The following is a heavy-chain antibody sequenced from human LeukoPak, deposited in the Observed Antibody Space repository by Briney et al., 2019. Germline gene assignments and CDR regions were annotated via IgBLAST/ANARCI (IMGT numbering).Heavy chain of an antibody. D-gene: IGHD3-16*01. CDR3: TTRACHAGGCSSSFYYYYGLHF. V-gene: IGHV1-69*13. CDR2: IIPIFGTA. Sequence: SVNVSCKASGNSISNYAVSWVRQAPGQGFEWTGGIIPIFGTADYAQKFQGRVTITADQSTSTTYMALSSLKSEDTATYYCTTRACHAGGCSSSFYYYYGLHFWGQGTTVSVSS. J-gene: IGHJ6*02. CDR1: GNSISNYA.